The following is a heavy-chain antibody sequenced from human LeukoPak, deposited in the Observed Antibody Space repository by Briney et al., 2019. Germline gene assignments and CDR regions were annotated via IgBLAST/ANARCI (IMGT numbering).Heavy chain of an antibody. CDR1: GFTFSSYA. CDR3: ARALSGAFDI. V-gene: IGHV3-64*01. Sequence: QPGVSLRLSCAASGFTFSSYAMHWVRQAPGKGLEYVSAISSNGGSTYYANSVKGRFTISRDNSKNTLYLQMGSLRAEDMAVYYCARALSGAFDIWGQGTMVTVSS. CDR2: ISSNGGST. J-gene: IGHJ3*02.